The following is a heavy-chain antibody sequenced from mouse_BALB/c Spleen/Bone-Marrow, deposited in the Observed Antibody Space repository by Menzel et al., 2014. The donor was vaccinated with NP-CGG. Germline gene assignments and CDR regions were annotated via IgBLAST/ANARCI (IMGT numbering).Heavy chain of an antibody. CDR2: IDPANGNT. V-gene: IGHV14-3*02. CDR1: GLNIKDTY. D-gene: IGHD2-12*01. CDR3: ASYRYGRSFDV. Sequence: VQLQQSGAELVKLGASVKLSCTASGLNIKDTYMHWVKQRPEQGLEWIGRIDPANGNTKYDPKFQGKATITADTSSNTTHLQLNSLTSEYTAVYYCASYRYGRSFDVWGAGTTVAVSS. J-gene: IGHJ1*01.